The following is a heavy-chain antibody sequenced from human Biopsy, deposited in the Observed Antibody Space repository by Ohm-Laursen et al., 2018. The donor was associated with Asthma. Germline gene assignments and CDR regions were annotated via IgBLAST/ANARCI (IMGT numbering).Heavy chain of an antibody. V-gene: IGHV4-61*01. CDR2: IYYSGST. CDR1: GGSVSSGSYY. CDR3: ARERAGYYGSGSYLGY. D-gene: IGHD3-10*01. J-gene: IGHJ4*02. Sequence: GTLSLTCTVSGGSVSSGSYYWSRIRQPPGKGLEWIGYIYYSGSTNYNPSLKSRVTISVDTSKNQFSLKLSSVTAADTAVYYCARERAGYYGSGSYLGYWGQGTMVTVSS.